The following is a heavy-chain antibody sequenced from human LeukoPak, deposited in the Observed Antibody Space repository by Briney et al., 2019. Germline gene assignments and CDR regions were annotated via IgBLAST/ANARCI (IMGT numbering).Heavy chain of an antibody. D-gene: IGHD6-19*01. J-gene: IGHJ4*02. CDR3: ASRESSGSIDY. CDR1: GSTFTKYW. Sequence: GESLKISSKGSGSTFTKYWIGWVRPVPGKGLEWMGIIYPGESDTRYSPSFQGQVTISADKSISTAYLQWSSLKVSDTAIYYCASRESSGSIDYWGQGTLVTVSS. CDR2: IYPGESDT. V-gene: IGHV5-51*01.